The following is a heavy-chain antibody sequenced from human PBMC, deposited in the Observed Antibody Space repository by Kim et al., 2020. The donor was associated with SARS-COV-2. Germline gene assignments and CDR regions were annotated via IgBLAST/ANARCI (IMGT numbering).Heavy chain of an antibody. CDR2: ISYDGSNK. CDR1: GFTFSSYG. D-gene: IGHD3-10*01. Sequence: GGSLRLSCAASGFTFSSYGMHWVRQAPGKGLEWVAVISYDGSNKYYADSVKGRFTISRDNSKNTLYLQMNSLRAEDTAVYYCVKDQILYYYGSGILSPWGQGTLVTVSS. CDR3: VKDQILYYYGSGILSP. V-gene: IGHV3-30*18. J-gene: IGHJ5*02.